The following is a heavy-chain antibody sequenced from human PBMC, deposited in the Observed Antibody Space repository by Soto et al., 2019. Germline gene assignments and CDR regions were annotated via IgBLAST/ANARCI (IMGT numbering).Heavy chain of an antibody. V-gene: IGHV3-15*07. J-gene: IGHJ6*02. D-gene: IGHD6-19*01. CDR2: IKSEPDGGTI. CDR3: TPRALKYNSYWYPLAV. Sequence: KGLERVGRIKSEPDGGTIDYAAPVKGRFTISSDDSNNTPYLQMNSLKTEDTATYYCTPRALKYNSYWYPLAVSAQGTRVSVSS.